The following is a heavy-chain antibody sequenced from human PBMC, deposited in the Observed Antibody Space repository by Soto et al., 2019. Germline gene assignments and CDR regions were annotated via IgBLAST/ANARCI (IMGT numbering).Heavy chain of an antibody. CDR3: ARPFDTSGWYDH. Sequence: GESLKISCKGSGYSFTSYWIAWVRQMPGKGLECMGIIYPGDSDTRYSPSFEGQVTISADKSINTAYLQWSSLKASDSAMYYCARPFDTSGWYDHWGQGTRGTVS. J-gene: IGHJ5*02. D-gene: IGHD6-19*01. V-gene: IGHV5-51*01. CDR2: IYPGDSDT. CDR1: GYSFTSYW.